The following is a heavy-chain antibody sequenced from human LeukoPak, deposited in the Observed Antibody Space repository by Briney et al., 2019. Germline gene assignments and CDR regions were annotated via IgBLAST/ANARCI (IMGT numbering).Heavy chain of an antibody. D-gene: IGHD2-15*01. Sequence: PGGSLRLSCAASGFTLSSCAMTWVRLAPGKGLEWVSAISGSGGSTYYADSTKGRFTISRDNSKNTLYLQMNSLRAEDTAVYYCARIKGPIIVVVVTTSYAFEMWGQGTMVTVSS. V-gene: IGHV3-23*01. CDR2: ISGSGGST. J-gene: IGHJ3*02. CDR1: GFTLSSCA. CDR3: ARIKGPIIVVVVTTSYAFEM.